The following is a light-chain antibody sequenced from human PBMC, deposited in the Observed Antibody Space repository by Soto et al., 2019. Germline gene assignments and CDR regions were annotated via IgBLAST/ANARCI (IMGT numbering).Light chain of an antibody. V-gene: IGKV3-15*01. CDR3: QQYNDCPFT. J-gene: IGKJ3*01. CDR2: GVS. CDR1: QSVSVN. Sequence: EIVMTQSPGTLSVSPGERATLSCRASQSVSVNLAWYQQKPGQAPRLLIYGVSTRATGIPARFSGSESGTEFNLTISSLQSEDFAVYYCQQYNDCPFTFGPGTKVDIK.